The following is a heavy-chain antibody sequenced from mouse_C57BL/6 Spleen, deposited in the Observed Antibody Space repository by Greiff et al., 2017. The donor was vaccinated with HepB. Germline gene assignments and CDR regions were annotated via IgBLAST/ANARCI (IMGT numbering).Heavy chain of an antibody. D-gene: IGHD4-1*01. CDR3: ARGWDDYFDY. CDR2: IRSGSSTI. V-gene: IGHV5-17*01. Sequence: EVQRVESGGGLVKPGGSLKLSCAASGFTFSDYGMHWVRQAPEKGLEWVAYIRSGSSTIYYADTVKGRFTISRDNAKNTLFLQMTSLRSEDTAMYYCARGWDDYFDYWGQGTTLTVSS. J-gene: IGHJ2*01. CDR1: GFTFSDYG.